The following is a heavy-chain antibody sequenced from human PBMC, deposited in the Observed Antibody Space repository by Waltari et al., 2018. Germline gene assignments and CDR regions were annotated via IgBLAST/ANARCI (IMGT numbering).Heavy chain of an antibody. CDR1: GGSISRSSYY. Sequence: QLQLQESGPGLVKPSETLSLTCTVSGGSISRSSYYWGLIRQPPGKGLEWIGSIYYSGSTYYNPSLKSRVTISVDTSKNQFSLKLSSVTAADTAVYYCARHPAMTIMLWYFDLWGRGTLVTVSS. CDR2: IYYSGST. CDR3: ARHPAMTIMLWYFDL. J-gene: IGHJ2*01. V-gene: IGHV4-39*01. D-gene: IGHD2-8*01.